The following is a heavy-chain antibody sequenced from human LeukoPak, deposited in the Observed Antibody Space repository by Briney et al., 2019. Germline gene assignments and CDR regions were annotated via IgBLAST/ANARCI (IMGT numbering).Heavy chain of an antibody. V-gene: IGHV3-33*08. J-gene: IGHJ4*02. Sequence: QAGGSLRLSCAASGFTFSSYAMSWVRQAPGKGLEWVAVIWYDGSNKYYADSVKGRFTISRDNSKNTLYLQMNSLRAEDTAVYYCARDWGMWIQLWSAPGYWGQGTLVTVSS. CDR1: GFTFSSYA. CDR3: ARDWGMWIQLWSAPGY. CDR2: IWYDGSNK. D-gene: IGHD5-18*01.